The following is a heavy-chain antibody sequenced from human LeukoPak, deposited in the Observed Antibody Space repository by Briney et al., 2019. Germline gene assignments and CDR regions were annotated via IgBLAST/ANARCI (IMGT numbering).Heavy chain of an antibody. CDR3: ARNFSPDFDF. CDR1: GDSVSSNSAA. CDR2: TYYRSQWIH. D-gene: IGHD1-14*01. J-gene: IGHJ4*02. V-gene: IGHV6-1*01. Sequence: SQTLSLTFAISGDSVSSNSAAWSWIRQSPSRGLEWLGRTYYRSQWIHDYALSVRGRITITPDTSKSQFSLQLNSVTPEDTAVYYCARNFSPDFDFWGQGTLVTVSS.